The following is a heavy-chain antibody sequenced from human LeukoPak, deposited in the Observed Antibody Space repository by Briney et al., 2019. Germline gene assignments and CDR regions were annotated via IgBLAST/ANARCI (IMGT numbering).Heavy chain of an antibody. CDR1: GFTFSSYA. V-gene: IGHV3-23*01. CDR2: ISGSGGST. J-gene: IGHJ4*02. Sequence: PGGSLTLSCAASGFTFSSYAMSWVRQAPGKGLEWVSAISGSGGSTYYADSVKGRFTISRDNSKNTLYLQMNSLRAEVTAVYYCAKDQSTYSYGDYWGQGTLVTVSS. CDR3: AKDQSTYSYGDY. D-gene: IGHD5-18*01.